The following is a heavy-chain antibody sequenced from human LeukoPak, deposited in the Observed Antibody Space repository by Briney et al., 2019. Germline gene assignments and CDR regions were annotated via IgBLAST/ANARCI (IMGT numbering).Heavy chain of an antibody. CDR1: GFTFSSYW. CDR3: ARTYYDFWSGDDADAFDI. V-gene: IGHV3-7*01. Sequence: PGGSLRLSCAASGFTFSSYWMSWVRQAPGKGLEWVANIKQDGSEKYYVDSVKGRFTISRDNAKNSLYLQMNSLRAEDTAVYYCARTYYDFWSGDDADAFDIWGQGTMVTVSS. CDR2: IKQDGSEK. J-gene: IGHJ3*02. D-gene: IGHD3-3*01.